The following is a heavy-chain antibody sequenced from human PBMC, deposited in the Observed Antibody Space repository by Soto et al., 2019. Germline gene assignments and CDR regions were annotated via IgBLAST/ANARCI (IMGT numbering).Heavy chain of an antibody. CDR3: VRRHVSATGIDWFDP. Sequence: QVQLVQSGTEVKTPGASVKVSCKASGYTFTSYGIHWVRQAPGKRLEWMGWINAANGDTKYSPKFQGRVTITKYTSASTDYMELSSLRSEDTAVYYCVRRHVSATGIDWFDPWGQGTLVTVSS. CDR2: INAANGDT. V-gene: IGHV1-3*01. D-gene: IGHD6-13*01. CDR1: GYTFTSYG. J-gene: IGHJ5*02.